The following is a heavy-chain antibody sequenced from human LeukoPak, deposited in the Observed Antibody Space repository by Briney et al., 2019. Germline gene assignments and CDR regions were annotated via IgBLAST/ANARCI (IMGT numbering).Heavy chain of an antibody. V-gene: IGHV3-48*04. Sequence: PEGSLRLSCAASGFTFSSYNMNWVRQAPGKGPEWVSYISSSSNTIYYADSVKGRFTISRDNAKNSLYLQMNSLRAEDTAVYYCARGTIGLRYVWGSYRYLDNAFDIWGQGTMATVSS. CDR2: ISSSSNTI. D-gene: IGHD3-16*02. CDR1: GFTFSSYN. CDR3: ARGTIGLRYVWGSYRYLDNAFDI. J-gene: IGHJ3*02.